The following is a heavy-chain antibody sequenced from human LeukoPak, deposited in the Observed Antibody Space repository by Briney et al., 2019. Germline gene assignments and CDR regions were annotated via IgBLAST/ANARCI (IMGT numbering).Heavy chain of an antibody. J-gene: IGHJ4*02. Sequence: PGGSLRLSCVASGFTFTSFYMSWVRQAPGKGLEWVANINLDGSEQYYVDSVKGRFTISRDNAKNSLYLQMNSLWAEDTAVYYCAREVAVGIGAYNFWGQGNLVTVSS. CDR3: AREVAVGIGAYNF. CDR2: INLDGSEQ. D-gene: IGHD6-13*01. CDR1: GFTFTSFY. V-gene: IGHV3-7*01.